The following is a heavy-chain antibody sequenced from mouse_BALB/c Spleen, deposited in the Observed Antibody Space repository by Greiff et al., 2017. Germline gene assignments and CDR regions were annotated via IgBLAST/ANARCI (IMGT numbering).Heavy chain of an antibody. J-gene: IGHJ3*01. CDR1: GFNIKDTY. V-gene: IGHV14-3*02. D-gene: IGHD2-3*01. CDR3: AEGNDGYYEGFAY. CDR2: IDPANGNT. Sequence: VQLQQSGAELVKPGASVKLSCTASGFNIKDTYMHWVKQRPEQGLEWIGRIDPANGNTKYDPKFQGKATITADTSSNTAYLQLSSLTSEDTAVYYCAEGNDGYYEGFAYWGQGTLVTVSA.